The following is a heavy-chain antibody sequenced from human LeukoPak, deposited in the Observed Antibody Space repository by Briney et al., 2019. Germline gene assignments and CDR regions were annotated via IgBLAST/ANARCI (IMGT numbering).Heavy chain of an antibody. CDR2: IYYSGST. Sequence: PSETLSLTCTVSGGSIISYYWSWIRQPPGKGLEWIGYIYYSGSTNYNPSLKSRVTISVDTSKNQFSLKLSSVTAADTAVYYCARQQLTYYYYYMDVWGKGTTVTVSS. J-gene: IGHJ6*03. CDR3: ARQQLTYYYYYMDV. D-gene: IGHD3-10*01. CDR1: GGSIISYY. V-gene: IGHV4-59*08.